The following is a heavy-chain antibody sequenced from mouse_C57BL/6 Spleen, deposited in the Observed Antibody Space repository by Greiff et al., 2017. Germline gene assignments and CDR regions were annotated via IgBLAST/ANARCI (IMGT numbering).Heavy chain of an antibody. CDR3: ARSDSSYVGDY. V-gene: IGHV1-69*01. CDR2: IDPSDSYT. J-gene: IGHJ4*01. D-gene: IGHD1-1*01. CDR1: GYTFTSYW. Sequence: VKLQQPGAELVMPGASVKLSCKASGYTFTSYWLHWVKQRPGQGLEWIGEIDPSDSYTNYNQKFKGKSTLTVDKSSSTAYMQLSSLTSEDSAVYYCARSDSSYVGDYWGQGTSVTVSS.